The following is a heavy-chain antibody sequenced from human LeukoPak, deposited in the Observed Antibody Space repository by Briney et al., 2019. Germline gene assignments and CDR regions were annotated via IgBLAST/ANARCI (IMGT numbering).Heavy chain of an antibody. V-gene: IGHV3-72*01. CDR3: ARVSYYYDSSAQDH. D-gene: IGHD3-22*01. CDR2: TRNKANSYTT. Sequence: PGESLRLSCAASGFTFSDHYMDWVRQAPGKGLEWVGRTRNKANSYTTEYAASVKGRFTISRDDSKNSLYLQMNSLKTEDTAVYYCARVSYYYDSSAQDHWGQGTLVTVSS. J-gene: IGHJ4*02. CDR1: GFTFSDHY.